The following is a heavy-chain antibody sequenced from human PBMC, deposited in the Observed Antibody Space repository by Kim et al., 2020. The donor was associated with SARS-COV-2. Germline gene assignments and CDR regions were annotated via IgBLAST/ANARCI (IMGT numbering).Heavy chain of an antibody. CDR2: IKSKVEGETL. D-gene: IGHD1-26*01. CDR1: GFTFSNAW. CDR3: TREVGRTSSYYYGMDV. V-gene: IGHV3-15*01. Sequence: GGSLRLSCAASGFTFSNAWMTWVRQTPGKGLEWVGRIKSKVEGETLDYTPAGKDRVTIAREDSKNTVYLQMDSVKTEDTAVYYCTREVGRTSSYYYGMDV. J-gene: IGHJ6*01.